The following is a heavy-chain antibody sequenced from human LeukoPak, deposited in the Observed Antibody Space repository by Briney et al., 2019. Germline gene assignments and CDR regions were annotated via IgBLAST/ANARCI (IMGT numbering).Heavy chain of an antibody. CDR1: GGSISGYY. CDR3: ARGTSAGGNHPDT. V-gene: IGHV4-59*01. Sequence: PSETLSLTCTVPGGSISGYYWNWIRQSPGKGLEWIAQIHSSGSTDYNPSLKSRLTISIDTSKNQFSLKLSSVTAADTAVYYCARGTSAGGNHPDTWGQGTLVTVSS. J-gene: IGHJ5*02. CDR2: IHSSGST. D-gene: IGHD1-14*01.